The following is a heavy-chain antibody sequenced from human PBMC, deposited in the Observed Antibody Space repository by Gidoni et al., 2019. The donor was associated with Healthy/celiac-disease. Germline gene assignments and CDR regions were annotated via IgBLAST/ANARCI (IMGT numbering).Heavy chain of an antibody. CDR1: AFTFSSYG. CDR3: AKPDADGPGAFDI. Sequence: QVQLVESGGGVVQPGRSLRLPFAASAFTFSSYGMHWVRQAPGKGLEWVAVISNDGSNKYYADSVKGRFTISRDNSKNTLYLQMNSLRAEDTAVYYCAKPDADGPGAFDIWGQGTMVTVP. CDR2: ISNDGSNK. D-gene: IGHD4-17*01. J-gene: IGHJ3*02. V-gene: IGHV3-30*18.